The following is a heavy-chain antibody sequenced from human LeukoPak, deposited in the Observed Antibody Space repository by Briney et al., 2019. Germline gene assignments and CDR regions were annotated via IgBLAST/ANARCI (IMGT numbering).Heavy chain of an antibody. CDR1: GGSISTYY. CDR3: ARFEVVAGSFWFDP. CDR2: INFSGST. Sequence: SETLSLTCTVSGGSISTYYWSWIRQPPGKGLEWIGYINFSGSTNYNPSLKSRVTISVDTSKNQFSLNLSSMTAADTALYYCARFEVVAGSFWFDPWGQGTLVTVSS. J-gene: IGHJ5*02. D-gene: IGHD6-19*01. V-gene: IGHV4-59*01.